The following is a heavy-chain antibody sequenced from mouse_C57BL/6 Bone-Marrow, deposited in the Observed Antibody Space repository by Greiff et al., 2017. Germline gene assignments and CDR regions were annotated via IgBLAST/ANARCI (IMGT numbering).Heavy chain of an antibody. J-gene: IGHJ3*01. CDR2: ISNGGGST. Sequence: EVQGVESGGGLVQPGGSLKLSCAASGFTFSDYYMYWVRQTPEKRLEWVAYISNGGGSTYYPDTVKGRFTISRDNAKNTLYLQMSRLKSEDTAMYYCARQVYDYDTGFAYWGQGTLVTVSA. CDR1: GFTFSDYY. D-gene: IGHD2-4*01. V-gene: IGHV5-12*01. CDR3: ARQVYDYDTGFAY.